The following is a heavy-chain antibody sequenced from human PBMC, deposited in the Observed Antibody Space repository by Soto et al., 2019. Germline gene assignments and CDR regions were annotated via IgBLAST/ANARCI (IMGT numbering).Heavy chain of an antibody. J-gene: IGHJ4*02. CDR3: AREGSYSAYNFAHGIQLCSFDF. D-gene: IGHD5-12*01. V-gene: IGHV4-4*07. Sequence: SETLSLTCTVSGGSINTFYWSWVRQPAGKGLEWIGRIFSSGSTSFNPSLESRVAMSVDTSKNHFSLNLSSVTAADMAVYYCAREGSYSAYNFAHGIQLCSFDFWGKGALVTV. CDR2: IFSSGST. CDR1: GGSINTFY.